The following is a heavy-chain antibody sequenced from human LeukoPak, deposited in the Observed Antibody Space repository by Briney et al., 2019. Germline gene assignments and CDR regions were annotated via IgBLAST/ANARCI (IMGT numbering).Heavy chain of an antibody. V-gene: IGHV3-33*01. D-gene: IGHD3-22*01. CDR2: IWYDGSNK. J-gene: IGHJ6*02. CDR3: ARWATMIEGYYYGMDV. CDR1: GFTFSSYG. Sequence: GGSLRLSCAASGFTFSSYGMHWVRQAPGKGLEWVAVIWYDGSNKYYADSVKGRFTISGDNSKNTLYLQMNSLRAEDTAVYYCARWATMIEGYYYGMDVWGQGTTVTVSS.